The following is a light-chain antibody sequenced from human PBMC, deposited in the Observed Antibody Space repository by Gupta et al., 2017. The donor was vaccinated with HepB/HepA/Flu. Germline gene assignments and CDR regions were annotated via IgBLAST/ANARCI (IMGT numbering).Light chain of an antibody. CDR1: SSDVGGFNF. CDR2: DVS. V-gene: IGLV2-14*03. CDR3: SSYTSSSTPV. Sequence: QSALTQPASASGSPGQSITISCTATSSDVGGFNFVSWYQQHPGKAPKLMIYDVSKRPSGVSNRFSGSKSGNTASLTISGLQAEDEADYYCSSYTSSSTPVFGGGTKLTVL. J-gene: IGLJ2*01.